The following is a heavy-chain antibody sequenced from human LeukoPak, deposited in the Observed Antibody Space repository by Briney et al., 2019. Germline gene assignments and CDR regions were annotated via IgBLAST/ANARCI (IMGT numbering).Heavy chain of an antibody. CDR3: ARDLTGNGDY. CDR1: GFRFSSYS. V-gene: IGHV3-48*04. D-gene: IGHD1-20*01. CDR2: ISHTGSTM. J-gene: IGHJ4*02. Sequence: PGGSLRLSCAASGFRFSSYSMNWVRQAPGKGLEWVSYISHTGSTMSYADSVKGRFTISRDNAKNSLYLQMNSLRADDTAVYYCARDLTGNGDYWGQGTLVTVSS.